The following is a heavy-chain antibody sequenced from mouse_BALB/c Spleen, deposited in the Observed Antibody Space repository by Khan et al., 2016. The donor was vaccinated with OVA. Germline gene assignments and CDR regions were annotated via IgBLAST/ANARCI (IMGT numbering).Heavy chain of an antibody. CDR2: ISYSGRT. J-gene: IGHJ3*01. CDR1: GYSITSDYA. CDR3: AGGRAY. D-gene: IGHD3-3*01. V-gene: IGHV3-2*02. Sequence: EVQLQESGPGLVKPSQSLSLTCTVTGYSITSDYAWNWIRQFPGNKLEWMGYISYSGRTSYTPSLKSRISISRDTSKNQFFLQLNSVTTEDTATYDCAGGRAYWGQGTLVTVSA.